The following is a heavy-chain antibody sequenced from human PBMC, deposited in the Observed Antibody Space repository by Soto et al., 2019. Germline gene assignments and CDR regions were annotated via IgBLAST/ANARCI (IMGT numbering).Heavy chain of an antibody. CDR3: AHKGYGNYPLDY. V-gene: IGHV2-5*02. CDR2: IYWDDYK. D-gene: IGHD4-17*01. CDR1: GFSLSTSGVG. J-gene: IGHJ4*02. Sequence: QITLKESGPTLVKPTQTLTLTCTFSGFSLSTSGVGVGWIRQPPGKALEWLAVIYWDDYKHYSPSLNSRLTITKDTSKNAVFLTMTNMDPVDTATYYCAHKGYGNYPLDYWGQGTLLTVSS.